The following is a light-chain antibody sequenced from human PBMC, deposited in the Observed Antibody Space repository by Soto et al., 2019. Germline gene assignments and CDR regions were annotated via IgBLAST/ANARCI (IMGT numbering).Light chain of an antibody. CDR3: TSYAGSNIWV. J-gene: IGLJ3*02. V-gene: IGLV2-8*01. Sequence: QSALTQPPSASGSPGQSVTISCTGTISDVGAYKYVSWYQQYPGKAPKLMIYEVSKRPSGVPDRFSGSKSGNTASLTVSGIQAEDEADYYCTSYAGSNIWVFGGGTKVTVL. CDR1: ISDVGAYKY. CDR2: EVS.